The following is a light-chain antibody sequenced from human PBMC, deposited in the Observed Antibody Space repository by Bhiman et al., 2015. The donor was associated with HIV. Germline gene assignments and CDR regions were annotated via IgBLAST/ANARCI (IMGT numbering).Light chain of an antibody. V-gene: IGLV2-14*03. CDR2: DVT. CDR3: SSLTSSLTYV. J-gene: IGLJ1*01. CDR1: TSDVGNTNY. Sequence: QSALTQPASVSGSPGQSISISCTGTTSDVGNTNYVSWYQQHPGKAPKLMIYDVTKRPSGVSNRFSGSKSGNTASLTISGLQADDEADYYCSSLTSSLTYVFGTGTNVTVL.